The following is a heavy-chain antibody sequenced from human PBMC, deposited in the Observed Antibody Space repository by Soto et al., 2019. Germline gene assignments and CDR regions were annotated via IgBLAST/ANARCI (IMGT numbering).Heavy chain of an antibody. CDR3: XXXXXXXRLDS. Sequence: EVQLVESGGGLVQPGASLRLSCAASGLTFRSYWMHWVRQAPGKGLVWVSRINTDGSVAMYVDSVKGRFTISRDNAKXXXXXXXXXXXXXXXXXXXXXXXXXXXRLDSWGQGTLVTVSS. J-gene: IGHJ4*02. CDR1: GLTFRSYW. CDR2: INTDGSVA. V-gene: IGHV3-74*03.